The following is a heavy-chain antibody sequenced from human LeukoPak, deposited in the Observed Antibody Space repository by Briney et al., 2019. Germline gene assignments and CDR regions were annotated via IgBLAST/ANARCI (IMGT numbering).Heavy chain of an antibody. V-gene: IGHV1-69*13. Sequence: SVTVSCKASGGTFSSYAISWVRQAPGQGLEWMGGIIPIFGTANYAQKFQGRVTITADESTSTAYMELSSLRSEDTAVYYCARDRYDILTGYYAFDIWGQGTMVTVSS. CDR3: ARDRYDILTGYYAFDI. CDR2: IIPIFGTA. D-gene: IGHD3-9*01. J-gene: IGHJ3*02. CDR1: GGTFSSYA.